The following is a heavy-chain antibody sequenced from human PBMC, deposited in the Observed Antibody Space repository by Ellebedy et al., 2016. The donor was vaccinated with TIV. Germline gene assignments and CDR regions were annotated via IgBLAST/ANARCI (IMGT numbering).Heavy chain of an antibody. J-gene: IGHJ4*02. D-gene: IGHD3-10*01. CDR1: GGSISSSNW. Sequence: SETLSLXXAVSGGSISSSNWWSWVRQPPGKGLEWIGEIYHSGSTNYNPSLKSRVTISVDKSKNQFSLKLSSVTAADTAVYYCARVTAYYGSGSYAHFDYWGQGTLVTVSS. CDR2: IYHSGST. V-gene: IGHV4-4*02. CDR3: ARVTAYYGSGSYAHFDY.